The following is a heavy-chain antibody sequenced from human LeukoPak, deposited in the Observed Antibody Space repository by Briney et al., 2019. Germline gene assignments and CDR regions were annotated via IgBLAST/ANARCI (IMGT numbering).Heavy chain of an antibody. J-gene: IGHJ3*02. CDR3: ARSPHSNGTSPRPNDAFDI. Sequence: SETLSLTCAVYGGSISGYYWSWIRQPPGKGLEWIGEINHSGSTNYNPSLKSRVTISVDTSKNQFSLKLSSVTAADTAVYYCARSPHSNGTSPRPNDAFDIWGQGTMVTVSS. V-gene: IGHV4-34*01. CDR1: GGSISGYY. D-gene: IGHD2-2*01. CDR2: INHSGST.